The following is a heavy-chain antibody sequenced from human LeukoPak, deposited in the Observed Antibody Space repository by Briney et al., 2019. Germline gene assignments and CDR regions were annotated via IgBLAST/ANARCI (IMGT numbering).Heavy chain of an antibody. CDR2: ISTNGGST. D-gene: IGHD3-10*01. J-gene: IGHJ4*02. CDR1: GFTFNKYA. Sequence: GGSLRLSCSASGFTFNKYALHWVRQAPGKGLEYVSAISTNGGSTYYADSVKGRFTISRDNSKNTLYLQMSSLRAEDTAVHYCVKDWAYYGSETYYDYWGQGTLVTVSS. CDR3: VKDWAYYGSETYYDY. V-gene: IGHV3-64D*09.